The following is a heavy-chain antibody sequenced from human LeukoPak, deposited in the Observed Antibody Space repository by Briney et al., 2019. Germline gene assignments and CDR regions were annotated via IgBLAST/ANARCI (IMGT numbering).Heavy chain of an antibody. CDR1: GGTFSSYA. V-gene: IGHV1-69*13. J-gene: IGHJ6*02. CDR2: IIPIFGTA. CDR3: ARSRPYYDFWSGYSEYYYYGMDV. Sequence: ASVTVSCTASGGTFSSYAISWVRQAPGRGLEWMGGIIPIFGTANYAQKFQGRVTITADESTSTAYMELSSLRSEDTAVYYCARSRPYYDFWSGYSEYYYYGMDVWGQGTTVTVSS. D-gene: IGHD3-3*01.